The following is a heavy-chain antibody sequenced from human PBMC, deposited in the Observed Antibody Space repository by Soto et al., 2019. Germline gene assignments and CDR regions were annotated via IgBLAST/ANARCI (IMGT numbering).Heavy chain of an antibody. CDR1: GFTFSSYA. CDR2: ISYDGSNK. Sequence: TGGSLRLSCAASGFTFSSYAMHWVRQAPGKGLEWVAVISYDGSNKYYADSVKGRFTISRDNSKNTLYLQMNSLRAEDTAVYYCARDYGGATEDWYFDLWGRGTLVTVSS. CDR3: ARDYGGATEDWYFDL. J-gene: IGHJ2*01. V-gene: IGHV3-30-3*01. D-gene: IGHD1-26*01.